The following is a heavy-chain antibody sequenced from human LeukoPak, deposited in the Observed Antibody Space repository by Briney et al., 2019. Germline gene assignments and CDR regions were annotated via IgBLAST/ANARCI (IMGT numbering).Heavy chain of an antibody. CDR3: AKVTTMVRGALDY. D-gene: IGHD3-10*01. Sequence: GGSLRLSCAASGFSFSRYSLSWVRQAPGKGLEWISLISSSTTYIYYADSVKGRFTISRDNAKNSVFLQMNSLRAEDTAVYYCAKVTTMVRGALDYWGQGTLVTVSS. CDR1: GFSFSRYS. V-gene: IGHV3-21*04. J-gene: IGHJ4*02. CDR2: ISSSTTYI.